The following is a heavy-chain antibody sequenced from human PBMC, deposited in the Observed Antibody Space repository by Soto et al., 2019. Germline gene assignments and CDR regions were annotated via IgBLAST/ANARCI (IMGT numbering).Heavy chain of an antibody. Sequence: GGSLRLSCTASGFSFGVYAMSWFRQAPGKGLEWVSFIRSKAYGGTTEYAASVKGRFSISRDDSKSIAYLQMTSLETEDTAVYYCTRDSALVTPTAPDFWGQGTLVTVSS. CDR3: TRDSALVTPTAPDF. CDR1: GFSFGVYA. D-gene: IGHD2-2*01. V-gene: IGHV3-49*03. CDR2: IRSKAYGGTT. J-gene: IGHJ4*02.